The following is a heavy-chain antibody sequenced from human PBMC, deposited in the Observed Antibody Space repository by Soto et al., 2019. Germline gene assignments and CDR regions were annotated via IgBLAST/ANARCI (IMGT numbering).Heavy chain of an antibody. J-gene: IGHJ4*02. V-gene: IGHV5-51*01. Sequence: GESLKISCRTSGTNYWIAWDRQRPGKGLELLGIIYPGDSDTRYSPSFQGQVTISADKSINTTYLRWSTLKASDSGIYFCARGYYSFWSGPLDYWGQGTLVTVSS. D-gene: IGHD3-3*01. CDR3: ARGYYSFWSGPLDY. CDR2: IYPGDSDT. CDR1: GTNYW.